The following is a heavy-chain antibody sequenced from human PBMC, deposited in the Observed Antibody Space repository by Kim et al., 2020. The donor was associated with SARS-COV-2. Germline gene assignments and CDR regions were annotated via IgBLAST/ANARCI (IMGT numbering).Heavy chain of an antibody. V-gene: IGHV3-23*01. CDR3: AKDGFLQQWFGELSPYYYGMDV. Sequence: GGSLRLSCAASGFTFSSYAMSWVRQAPGKGLEWVSAISGSGGSTYYADSVKGRFTISRDNSKNTLYLQMNSLRAEDTAVYYCAKDGFLQQWFGELSPYYYGMDVWGQGTTVTVSS. CDR2: ISGSGGST. J-gene: IGHJ6*02. D-gene: IGHD3-10*01. CDR1: GFTFSSYA.